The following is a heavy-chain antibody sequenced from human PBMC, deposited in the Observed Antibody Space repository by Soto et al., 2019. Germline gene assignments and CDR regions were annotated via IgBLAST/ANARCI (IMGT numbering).Heavy chain of an antibody. CDR1: GFTFSSYA. Sequence: VGSLRLSCAASGFTFSSYAMSWVRQAPGKGLEWVSAISGSGGSTYYADSVKGRFTISRDNSKNTLYPQMNSLRAEDTAVYYCAKTLLRYSSSSPDYWGQGTLVTVSS. J-gene: IGHJ4*02. CDR3: AKTLLRYSSSSPDY. CDR2: ISGSGGST. D-gene: IGHD6-6*01. V-gene: IGHV3-23*01.